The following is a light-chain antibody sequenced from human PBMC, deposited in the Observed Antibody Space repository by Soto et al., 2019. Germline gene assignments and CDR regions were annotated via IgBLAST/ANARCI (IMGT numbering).Light chain of an antibody. CDR1: SSDVGGYNY. CDR2: DVS. V-gene: IGLV2-11*01. J-gene: IGLJ3*02. CDR3: CSYAGSYTWV. Sequence: QSALTQPRSVSGSPGQSVTISCTGTSSDVGGYNYVSWYQQHPGKAPKLMIYDVSKRPSGVPDRFSGSKSGHTGSLTISGLQAEDEADYYCCSYAGSYTWVFGGGTKVTVL.